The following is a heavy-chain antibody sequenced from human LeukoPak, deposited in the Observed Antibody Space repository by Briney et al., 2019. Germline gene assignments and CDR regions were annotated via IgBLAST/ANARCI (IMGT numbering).Heavy chain of an antibody. Sequence: MTGGSLRLSCAASGFSFNDAWMNWVRQAPGKGLEWVGRIKRRSDGGTPDYAAPVQGRFTISRDESQNTLYLQMNSLKTGDTAVYYCTTDTRRIDIFAWGQGTLVTVAA. D-gene: IGHD2-2*01. CDR2: IKRRSDGGTP. CDR3: TTDTRRIDIFA. J-gene: IGHJ4*02. CDR1: GFSFNDAW. V-gene: IGHV3-15*07.